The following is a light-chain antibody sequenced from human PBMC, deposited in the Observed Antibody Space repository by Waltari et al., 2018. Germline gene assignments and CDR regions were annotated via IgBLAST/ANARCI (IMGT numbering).Light chain of an antibody. V-gene: IGKV3-20*01. CDR3: QHYVRLPVT. CDR2: GAS. Sequence: EIELTQSPGTLSLSPGERVILSCRVSQSVSRALAWYQQKPGQAPRLLIYGASNRATGIPDRFSGSGSGTDFSLTISRLEPEDFAVYYCQHYVRLPVTFGQGTKVEIK. J-gene: IGKJ1*01. CDR1: QSVSRA.